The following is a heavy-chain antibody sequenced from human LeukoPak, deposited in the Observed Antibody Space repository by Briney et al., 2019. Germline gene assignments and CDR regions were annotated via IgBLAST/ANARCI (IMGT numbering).Heavy chain of an antibody. D-gene: IGHD3-22*01. CDR3: AREGGHYYDSSGFDY. CDR2: IKQDGNEK. Sequence: GGALRLSCAAPGFNFSSYWMSWVRQAPGKGLELVANIKQDGNEKYYVDSVKGRFTISRDNAKNTLYLQMNSLRAEDTGVYYCAREGGHYYDSSGFDYWGQGTLVTVSS. J-gene: IGHJ4*02. V-gene: IGHV3-7*01. CDR1: GFNFSSYW.